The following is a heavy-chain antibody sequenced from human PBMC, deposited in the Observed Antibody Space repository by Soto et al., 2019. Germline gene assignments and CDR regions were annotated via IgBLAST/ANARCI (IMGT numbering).Heavy chain of an antibody. Sequence: EVQLVESGGGLVKPGGSLRLSCAASGFTFSSYTMNWVRQAPGRGLEWVSSIGTSSSYIYYADSVKGRFTISRDNAKNSLFLQMNSLRADDTAVYYCARESLRDYLYYYYGMDVWGQGNTVTVSS. CDR3: ARESLRDYLYYYYGMDV. CDR1: GFTFSSYT. D-gene: IGHD4-17*01. J-gene: IGHJ6*02. CDR2: IGTSSSYI. V-gene: IGHV3-21*01.